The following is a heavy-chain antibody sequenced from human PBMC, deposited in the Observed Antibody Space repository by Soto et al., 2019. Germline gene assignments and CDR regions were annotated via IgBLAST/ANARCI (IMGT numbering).Heavy chain of an antibody. CDR2: LYGTGRT. J-gene: IGHJ4*02. V-gene: IGHV4-4*07. D-gene: IGHD2-15*01. Sequence: QVQLQESGPGLVQPSETLSLTCTVSGGSITTYYWSWIRQPAGKGLEWIGRLYGTGRTNYNSSLQSRVTMSVDLSINQFSLRLTSVTAADTAVYYCATDILKRNQFDYWGQGTLVTVSS. CDR1: GGSITTYY. CDR3: ATDILKRNQFDY.